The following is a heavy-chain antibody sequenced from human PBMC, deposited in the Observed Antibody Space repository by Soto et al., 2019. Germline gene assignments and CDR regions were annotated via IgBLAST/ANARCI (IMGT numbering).Heavy chain of an antibody. CDR2: IYYSGST. CDR3: ARLYAPMVRGVIKHYYGMDV. J-gene: IGHJ6*02. CDR1: GGSISSSSYY. Sequence: PSETLSLTCTVSGGSISSSSYYWGWIRQPPGKGLEWIGSIYYSGSTYYNPSLKSRVTISVDTSKNQFSLKLSSVTAADTAVYYCARLYAPMVRGVIKHYYGMDVWGQGTTVTVSS. D-gene: IGHD3-10*01. V-gene: IGHV4-39*01.